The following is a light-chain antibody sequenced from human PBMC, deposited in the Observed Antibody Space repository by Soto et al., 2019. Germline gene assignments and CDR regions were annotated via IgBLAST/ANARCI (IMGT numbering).Light chain of an antibody. CDR2: GAS. CDR1: QSVSSSY. J-gene: IGKJ4*01. Sequence: EIVLTQSPGTLSLSPGDRATLSCRASQSVSSSYLAWYQQKPGQAPRLLIYGASNRATGIPDRFSGSGSGTDFTLTISRLEPEDFAVYYCQQYDNSPLTFGGGTNV. CDR3: QQYDNSPLT. V-gene: IGKV3-20*01.